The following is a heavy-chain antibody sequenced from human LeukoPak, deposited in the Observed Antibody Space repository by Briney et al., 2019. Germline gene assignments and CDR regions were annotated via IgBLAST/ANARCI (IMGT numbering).Heavy chain of an antibody. CDR3: ARKDYYYGVDV. CDR2: ISGSGAST. CDR1: GFTFSSYA. Sequence: GGSLRLSCAASGFTFSSYAMSWVRQAPGKGLEWVSTISGSGASTYYADSVKGRFTISRDNSKNTLYLQMNSLRAEDTAVYYCARKDYYYGVDVWGQGTTVTVSS. J-gene: IGHJ6*02. V-gene: IGHV3-23*01.